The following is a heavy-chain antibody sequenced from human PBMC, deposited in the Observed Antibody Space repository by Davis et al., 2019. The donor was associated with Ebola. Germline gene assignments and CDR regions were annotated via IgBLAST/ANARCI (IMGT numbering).Heavy chain of an antibody. J-gene: IGHJ4*02. Sequence: SETLSLTCTVSGGSISSGGYYWSWIRQHPGKGLEWIGYIYYSGSTYYNPSLKSRVTISVDTSKNQFSLKVSSGTAADTAVYYCARDEGFRMVRGVITFWGQGTLVTVSS. CDR1: GGSISSGGYY. V-gene: IGHV4-31*03. CDR3: ARDEGFRMVRGVITF. CDR2: IYYSGST. D-gene: IGHD3-10*01.